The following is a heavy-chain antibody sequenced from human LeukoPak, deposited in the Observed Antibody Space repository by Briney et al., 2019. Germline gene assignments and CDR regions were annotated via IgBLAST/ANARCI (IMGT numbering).Heavy chain of an antibody. V-gene: IGHV3-7*01. Sequence: GGSLRLSCAASGFTFSSYWMSWVRQAPGKGLEWVANIKQDGSEKYYVDSVKGRFTISRDNAKNSLYLQMNSLRAENTAVYYCARGPQDYDILTGYYYFDYWGQGTLVTVSS. D-gene: IGHD3-9*01. CDR2: IKQDGSEK. CDR1: GFTFSSYW. J-gene: IGHJ4*02. CDR3: ARGPQDYDILTGYYYFDY.